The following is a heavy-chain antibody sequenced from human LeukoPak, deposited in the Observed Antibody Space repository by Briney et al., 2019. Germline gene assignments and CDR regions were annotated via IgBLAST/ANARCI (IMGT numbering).Heavy chain of an antibody. J-gene: IGHJ3*02. CDR2: IIPIFGTA. CDR1: GGTFSSYA. D-gene: IGHD5-18*01. CDR3: ARVLGYSYGFNDAFDI. V-gene: IGHV1-69*13. Sequence: SVKVSCKASGGTFSSYAISWVRQAPGQGLEWMGGIIPIFGTANYAQKFQGRVTITADESTSTAYMELSSLRSEDTAVYYCARVLGYSYGFNDAFDIWGQGTMVTVSS.